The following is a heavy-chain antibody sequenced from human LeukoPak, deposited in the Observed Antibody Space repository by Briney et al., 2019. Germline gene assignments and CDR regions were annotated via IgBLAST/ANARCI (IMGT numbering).Heavy chain of an antibody. CDR1: GFTFSSYG. V-gene: IGHV3-33*01. D-gene: IGHD2-2*01. Sequence: GGSLRLSCAASGFTFSSYGMHWVRQAPGKGLEWVAVIWYDGSNKYYADSVKGRFTISRDNSKNTLYLQMNSLRAEDTAVYYCARPAMRKYYFDYWGQGTLVTVSS. J-gene: IGHJ4*02. CDR2: IWYDGSNK. CDR3: ARPAMRKYYFDY.